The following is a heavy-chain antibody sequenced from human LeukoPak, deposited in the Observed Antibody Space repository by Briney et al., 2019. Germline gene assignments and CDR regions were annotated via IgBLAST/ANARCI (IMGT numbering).Heavy chain of an antibody. V-gene: IGHV3-53*01. J-gene: IGHJ4*02. CDR3: ARVYNYGFDY. D-gene: IGHD5-18*01. CDR1: EFILSSSH. CDR2: IYTGGNT. Sequence: PGESLRLSFAAPEFILSSSHISWVRQAPGKGLEWVSVIYTGGNTYYADSVKGRFTVSRDNSKNTLYLQMNSLRAEDTAVYYCARVYNYGFDYWGPGTLVTVSS.